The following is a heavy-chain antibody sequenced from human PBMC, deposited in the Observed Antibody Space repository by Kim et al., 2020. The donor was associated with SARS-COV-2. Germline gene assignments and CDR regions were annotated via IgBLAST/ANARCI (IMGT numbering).Heavy chain of an antibody. CDR1: GFTFSDYY. J-gene: IGHJ6*02. V-gene: IGHV3-11*01. CDR2: ISSCGSTI. Sequence: GGSLRLSCAASGFTFSDYYMSWIRQAPGKGLEWVSYISSCGSTIYYADSVKGRFTISRDNAKNSLYLQMNSLRAEDTAVYYCARDLNPSSWSVDTAMVGGMDVXGQGTTVTVSS. D-gene: IGHD5-18*01. CDR3: ARDLNPSSWSVDTAMVGGMDV.